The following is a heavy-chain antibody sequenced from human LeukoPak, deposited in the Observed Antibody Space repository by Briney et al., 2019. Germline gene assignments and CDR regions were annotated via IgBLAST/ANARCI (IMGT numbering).Heavy chain of an antibody. Sequence: GGSLRLSCAASGFTFSSYSMNWVRQAPGKGLEWVSYISSSSSTIYYADSVKGRFIISRDNAKNSLYLQMNSLRAEDTAVYYCARDRKSRYGSGSYCRGLFDPWGQGTLVTVSS. CDR1: GFTFSSYS. J-gene: IGHJ5*02. CDR3: ARDRKSRYGSGSYCRGLFDP. D-gene: IGHD3-10*01. V-gene: IGHV3-48*01. CDR2: ISSSSSTI.